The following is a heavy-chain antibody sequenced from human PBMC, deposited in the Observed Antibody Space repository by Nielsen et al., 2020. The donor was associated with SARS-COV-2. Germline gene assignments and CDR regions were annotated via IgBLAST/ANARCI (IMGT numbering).Heavy chain of an antibody. V-gene: IGHV4-34*01. J-gene: IGHJ4*02. CDR3: ARGRVSMVRGVSEYYFDY. CDR1: GGSFSNYY. Sequence: ESLKISCAVYGGSFSNYYWSWIRQPPGKGLKWIGEINHSGSTNYNPSLKSRVTISVDTSKNQFSLKLSSVTAADTAVYYCARGRVSMVRGVSEYYFDYWGQGTLVTVSS. CDR2: INHSGST. D-gene: IGHD3-10*01.